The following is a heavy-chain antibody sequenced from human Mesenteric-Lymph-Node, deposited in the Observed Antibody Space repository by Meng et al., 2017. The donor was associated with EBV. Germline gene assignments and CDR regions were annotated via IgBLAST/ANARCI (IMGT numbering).Heavy chain of an antibody. CDR1: GGSFSTFY. CDR2: INHSGNT. Sequence: QVRLQQWGAGLLKPSEPLSLTCAVYGGSFSTFYWSWIRQPPGKGLEWIGEINHSGNTNYNPSLKSRVTISVDTSKNQFSLRLTSVTAADTAVYYCARVGEADSGDYPNEDSWGQGTLVTVSS. CDR3: ARVGEADSGDYPNEDS. D-gene: IGHD4-17*01. V-gene: IGHV4-34*01. J-gene: IGHJ4*02.